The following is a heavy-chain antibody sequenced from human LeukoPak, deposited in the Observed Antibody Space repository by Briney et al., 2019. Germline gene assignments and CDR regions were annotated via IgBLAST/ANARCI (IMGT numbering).Heavy chain of an antibody. J-gene: IGHJ6*02. CDR2: MNPNSGNT. V-gene: IGHV1-8*01. CDR3: ARVRITIFGVVIYDMDV. D-gene: IGHD3-3*01. CDR1: GYTFTSYD. Sequence: GASVKVSCKASGYTFTSYDINWVRQATGQGLEWMGWMNPNSGNTGHAQKFQGRVTMTRNTSISTAYMELSSLRSEDTAVYYCARVRITIFGVVIYDMDVWGQGTTVTVSS.